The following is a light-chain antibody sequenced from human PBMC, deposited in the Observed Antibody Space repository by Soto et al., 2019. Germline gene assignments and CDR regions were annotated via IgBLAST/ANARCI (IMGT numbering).Light chain of an antibody. V-gene: IGLV2-14*03. J-gene: IGLJ1*01. CDR2: SVS. CDR1: SSDVGAYNS. CDR3: SSSTTAPPSTSTYL. Sequence: QSALTQPASVSGSPGQSITISCTGTSSDVGAYNSVSWYQQHPDKAPKLRIYSVSYRSSGVSDRFSSYKSDNTASLTISGLHPEDEADYYCSSSTTAPPSTSTYLFGTGTKVTVL.